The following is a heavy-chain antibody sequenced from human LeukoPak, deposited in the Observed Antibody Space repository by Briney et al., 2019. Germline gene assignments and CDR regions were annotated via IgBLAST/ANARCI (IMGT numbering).Heavy chain of an antibody. V-gene: IGHV3-7*03. CDR1: GFVFTNYW. D-gene: IGHD6-13*01. CDR3: ARDYRSSWYV. Sequence: GGSLRLSCAASGFVFTNYWMSWIRQAPGKGLEWVANINQDGSEKHYVDSVKGRFTASRDNARNSLFLQMNCLRAEDTSVYYCARDYRSSWYVRGQGTLVTVSS. CDR2: INQDGSEK. J-gene: IGHJ4*02.